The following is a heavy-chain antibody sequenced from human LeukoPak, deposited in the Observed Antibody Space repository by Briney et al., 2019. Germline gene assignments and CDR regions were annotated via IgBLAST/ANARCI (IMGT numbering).Heavy chain of an antibody. J-gene: IGHJ3*02. V-gene: IGHV3-21*01. CDR3: ARVVLRVHRMSNDAFDI. Sequence: AGGSLRLSCAASGFTFSSYSMNWVRQAPGKGLEWVSSISSSSSYIYYADSVKGRFTISRDNAKNSLYLQMNSLRAEDTAVYYCARVVLRVHRMSNDAFDISGQGTMVTVSS. CDR2: ISSSSSYI. D-gene: IGHD2-15*01. CDR1: GFTFSSYS.